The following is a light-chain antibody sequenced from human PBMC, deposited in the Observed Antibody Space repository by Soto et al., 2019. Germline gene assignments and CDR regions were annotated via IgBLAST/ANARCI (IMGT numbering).Light chain of an antibody. V-gene: IGLV2-14*03. CDR2: DVI. J-gene: IGLJ2*01. Sequence: QSALTQPASVSESPGQSITISCTGTSSDVGGYNYVSWYQQHPGKAPKVMIYDVINRPSGVSNRFSGSKSGNTASLTISGLQAEDEADYYCSSYTSSSTVVFGGGTKLTVL. CDR1: SSDVGGYNY. CDR3: SSYTSSSTVV.